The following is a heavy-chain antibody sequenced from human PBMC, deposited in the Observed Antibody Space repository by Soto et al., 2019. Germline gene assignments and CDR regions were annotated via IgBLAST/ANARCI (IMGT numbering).Heavy chain of an antibody. D-gene: IGHD1-7*01. V-gene: IGHV3-30-3*01. CDR1: GFTFSAFE. CDR3: ARRTGTAPRFDY. CDR2: ISYDGSNQ. Sequence: QVQLVESGGGVVQPGRSLRLSCSASGFTFSAFEMYWVRQAPGKGLDWVSFISYDGSNQYYAGSVKGRFTVSRDNSKNTLFLLMNSLRPEDTAVYFCARRTGTAPRFDYWGQGTLVTVSS. J-gene: IGHJ4*02.